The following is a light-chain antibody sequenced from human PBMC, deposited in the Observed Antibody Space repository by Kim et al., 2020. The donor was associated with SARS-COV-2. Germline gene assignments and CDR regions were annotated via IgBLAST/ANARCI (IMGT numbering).Light chain of an antibody. CDR1: SSDVGGYNY. CDR3: CSYAGGYSHVL. CDR2: DVN. V-gene: IGLV2-11*01. Sequence: QSALTQPRSVSGSTGQSVTISCTGTSSDVGGYNYVSWYQKHPGKAPKLIIYDVNDRPSGVPDRFSGSKTGNTASLTISGLQAEDEADYYCCSYAGGYSHVLFGGGTQLTVL. J-gene: IGLJ2*01.